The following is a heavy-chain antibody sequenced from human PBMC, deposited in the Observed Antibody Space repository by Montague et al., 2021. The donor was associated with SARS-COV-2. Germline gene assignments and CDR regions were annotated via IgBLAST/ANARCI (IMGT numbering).Heavy chain of an antibody. V-gene: IGHV4-34*01. Sequence: SETLSLTCAVHGGSFSTYSWNWIRQPPGKGLERIGEIHHGGSTNYNPSLKSRVTISADTSKNQFSLKLTSVAAADTAVYYCARLGDGVVPSPILGVGPYYSYYYMDVWGKGTTVTGSS. J-gene: IGHJ6*03. CDR3: ARLGDGVVPSPILGVGPYYSYYYMDV. CDR1: GGSFSTYS. CDR2: IHHGGST. D-gene: IGHD3-10*01.